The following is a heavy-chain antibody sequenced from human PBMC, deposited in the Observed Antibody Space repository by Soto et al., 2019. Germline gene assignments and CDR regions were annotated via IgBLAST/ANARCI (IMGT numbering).Heavy chain of an antibody. Sequence: QVQLQESGPGLVKPSQTLSLTCTVSGGSISSGGYYWSWIRQHPGKGLEWIGYIYYSGSTYYNPSLQSRVSISVDTSKNQFSLKLSSVTAADTAVYYCARAPGLAYCGGDCYPIDYWGQGTLVTVSS. D-gene: IGHD2-21*02. CDR1: GGSISSGGYY. CDR3: ARAPGLAYCGGDCYPIDY. CDR2: IYYSGST. V-gene: IGHV4-31*03. J-gene: IGHJ4*02.